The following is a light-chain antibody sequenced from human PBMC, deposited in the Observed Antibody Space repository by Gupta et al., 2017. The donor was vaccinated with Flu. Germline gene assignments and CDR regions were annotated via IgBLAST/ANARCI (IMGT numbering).Light chain of an antibody. CDR1: KLGDQF. Sequence: SYELTQSPSVSVSPGQTATVTCSGKKLGDQFVCWYQQRPGQSPVLVIYKDDKRPSGIPERVSGSNSGNTATMTMSGTQAMDEDDYYCLEWDNNAWVFGGGTKLTVL. J-gene: IGLJ3*02. CDR3: LEWDNNAWV. V-gene: IGLV3-1*01. CDR2: KDD.